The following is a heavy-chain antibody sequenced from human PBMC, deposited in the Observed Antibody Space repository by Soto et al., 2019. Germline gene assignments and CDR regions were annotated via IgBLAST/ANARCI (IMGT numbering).Heavy chain of an antibody. CDR1: GGSFSGYY. J-gene: IGHJ4*02. CDR3: AHVQGSSGFHY. D-gene: IGHD6-19*01. Sequence: SETLSLTCAVYGGSFSGYYWSWIRQPPGKGLEWIGEINHSGSTNYNPSLKSRVTISVDTSKNQFSLKLSSVTAADTAAYYCAHVQGSSGFHYWGQGTLVTVSS. CDR2: INHSGST. V-gene: IGHV4-34*01.